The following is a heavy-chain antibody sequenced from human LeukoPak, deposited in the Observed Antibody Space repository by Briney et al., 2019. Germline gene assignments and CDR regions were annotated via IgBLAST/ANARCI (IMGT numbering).Heavy chain of an antibody. CDR1: GYSFTSHW. V-gene: IGHV5-51*01. CDR2: IYPGDSET. CDR3: ARSFTATTGIDAFDI. D-gene: IGHD6-13*01. J-gene: IGHJ3*02. Sequence: GESLKISCKGSGYSFTSHWIGWARQMPGKGLEWMGIIYPGDSETRYSPSFQGQVTISADKSISTAYLQWSSLKASDTAMFYCARSFTATTGIDAFDIWGQGTMVTVSS.